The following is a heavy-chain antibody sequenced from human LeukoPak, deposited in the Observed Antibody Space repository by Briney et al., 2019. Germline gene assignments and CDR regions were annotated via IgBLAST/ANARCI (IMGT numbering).Heavy chain of an antibody. D-gene: IGHD6-13*01. CDR2: INPNSGGT. V-gene: IGHV1-2*04. CDR3: ARDGTRVWSPPAGYYYYGMDV. CDR1: GYTFTGYY. Sequence: ASVKVSCKASGYTFTGYYIHWVRQAPGQGLEWMGWINPNSGGTNYAQKFQGWVTMTRDTSISTAYMELSRLRSDDTAVYYCARDGTRVWSPPAGYYYYGMDVWGQGTTVTVSS. J-gene: IGHJ6*02.